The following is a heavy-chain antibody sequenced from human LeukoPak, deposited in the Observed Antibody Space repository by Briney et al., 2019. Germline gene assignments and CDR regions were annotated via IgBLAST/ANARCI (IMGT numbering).Heavy chain of an antibody. D-gene: IGHD1-26*01. V-gene: IGHV4-59*01. CDR2: IFGSGSS. J-gene: IGHJ3*02. CDR1: WGSIRYYY. CDR3: GRVKDSGSKHAKVRYDI. Sequence: SETLSLTCSVCWGSIRYYYWIYIRQPPGKRLEWIGWIFGSGSSNYNPSLKSRLTISVDPSKSKFSLKLTSANAADTDVYYCGRVKDSGSKHAKVRYDIWGQGTMVPVSS.